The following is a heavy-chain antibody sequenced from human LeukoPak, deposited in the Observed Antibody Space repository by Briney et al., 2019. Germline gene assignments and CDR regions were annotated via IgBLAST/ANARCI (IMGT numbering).Heavy chain of an antibody. CDR1: GFTFSSYS. V-gene: IGHV3-21*01. J-gene: IGHJ3*02. Sequence: GGSLRLPCAASGFTFSSYSMNWVPQAPGKGLEWGSSISSSSSYIYYAESTKGRFTISRDNPKNSLYLHMNTLRAEDTPVYYCARDFPRDNDAFDIWGQGTMVTVSS. CDR3: ARDFPRDNDAFDI. CDR2: ISSSSSYI.